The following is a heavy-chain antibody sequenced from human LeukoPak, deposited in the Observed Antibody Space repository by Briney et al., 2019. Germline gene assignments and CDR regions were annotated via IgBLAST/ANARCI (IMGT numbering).Heavy chain of an antibody. CDR3: ARDCSSTSCYLRYYYYGMDV. D-gene: IGHD2-2*01. V-gene: IGHV3-21*04. CDR1: GLTFSRYS. CDR2: ITSTSDYI. Sequence: GGSLRLSCAASGLTFSRYSVNWVRQAPGKGLEWVSSITSTSDYIYYADSLKGRFTISRDNAKNSLYLQMNSLRAEDTAVYYCARDCSSTSCYLRYYYYGMDVWGQGTTVTVSS. J-gene: IGHJ6*02.